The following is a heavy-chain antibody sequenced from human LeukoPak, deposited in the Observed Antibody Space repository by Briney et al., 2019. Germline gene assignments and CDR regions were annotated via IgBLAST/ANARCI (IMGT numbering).Heavy chain of an antibody. CDR3: ARAGRWQQLLGY. CDR1: GYTFTSYD. Sequence: GASVTVSCKDSGYTFTSYDINWVRQATGQGREGMGWMNPNSGNTGYAQKFQGRVTITRNTSISTAYMELSSLRSEDTAVYYCARAGRWQQLLGYWGQGTLVTVSS. D-gene: IGHD5-24*01. J-gene: IGHJ4*02. CDR2: MNPNSGNT. V-gene: IGHV1-8*01.